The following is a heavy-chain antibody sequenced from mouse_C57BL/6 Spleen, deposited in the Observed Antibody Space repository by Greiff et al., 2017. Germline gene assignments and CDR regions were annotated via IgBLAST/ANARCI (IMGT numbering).Heavy chain of an antibody. CDR2: IHPNSGST. CDR1: GYTFTSYW. J-gene: IGHJ4*01. CDR3: ARSVGYYYAMDY. V-gene: IGHV1-64*01. Sequence: QVQLQQSGAELVKPGASVKLSCKASGYTFTSYWMHWVKQRPGQGLEWIGMIHPNSGSTNYNEKFKSKATLTVDKSSSTAYMQLSSLTSEDSAVYYCARSVGYYYAMDYWGQGTSVTVSS. D-gene: IGHD2-2*01.